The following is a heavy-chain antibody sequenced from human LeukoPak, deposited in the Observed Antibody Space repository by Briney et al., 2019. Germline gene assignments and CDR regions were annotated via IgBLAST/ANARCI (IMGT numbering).Heavy chain of an antibody. CDR2: IDLCGSYT. J-gene: IGHJ4*02. V-gene: IGHV5-10-1*01. CDR3: ARGGLYCSGGSCYND. Sequence: GEFPKTSRKGSGYSFTSYWISWVRQTSGKGLEWMGRIDLCGSYTNYSTSFQGHVTISAHKSISTAYLQWSSLKASDTAMYYCARGGLYCSGGSCYNDWGQGTLVTVSS. D-gene: IGHD2-15*01. CDR1: GYSFTSYW.